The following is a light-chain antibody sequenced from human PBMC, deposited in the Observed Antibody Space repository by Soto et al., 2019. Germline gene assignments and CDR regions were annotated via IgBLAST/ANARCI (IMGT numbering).Light chain of an antibody. CDR1: QSISTN. V-gene: IGKV3-15*01. Sequence: EILMTQSPATLSVSPGERATLSCRASQSISTNLAWYQQKPGQAPRLLIYGASIRATGVPARLSGSGSGTDFTLTISSLQSEDFAVYYCQQYGSSPPTWTFGQGTKVEIK. J-gene: IGKJ1*01. CDR2: GAS. CDR3: QQYGSSPPTWT.